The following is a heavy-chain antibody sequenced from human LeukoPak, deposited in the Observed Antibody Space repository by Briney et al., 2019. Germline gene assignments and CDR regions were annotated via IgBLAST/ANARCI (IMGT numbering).Heavy chain of an antibody. D-gene: IGHD2-2*01. CDR2: FDPEDGET. CDR3: ATIQRYCSSTSCYDH. J-gene: IGHJ4*02. Sequence: GASVKVSCKVSGYTLTELSMHWVRQAPGKGLEWMGGFDPEDGETIYAQKFQGRVTMTEDTSTDTAYMELSSLRSEDTAVYYCATIQRYCSSTSCYDHWGQGTLVTVSS. CDR1: GYTLTELS. V-gene: IGHV1-24*01.